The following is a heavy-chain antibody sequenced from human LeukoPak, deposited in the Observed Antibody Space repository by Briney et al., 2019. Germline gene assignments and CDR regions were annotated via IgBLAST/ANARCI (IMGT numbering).Heavy chain of an antibody. CDR2: ITSGGST. V-gene: IGHV3-23*01. Sequence: GGSLRLSCAASGFTFSSYAMSWVRQAPGKGLEWVSAITSGGSTYYADSVKGRFTISRDNSKNTLYLQMNSLRDEDTALYYCARDLDDQNSLPPVFQYWGQGTLVTVSS. J-gene: IGHJ1*01. D-gene: IGHD1-1*01. CDR3: ARDLDDQNSLPPVFQY. CDR1: GFTFSSYA.